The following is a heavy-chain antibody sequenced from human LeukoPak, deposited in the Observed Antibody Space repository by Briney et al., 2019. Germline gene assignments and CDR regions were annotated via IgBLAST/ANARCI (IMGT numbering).Heavy chain of an antibody. CDR3: AKRSPVTELDY. CDR2: ISGSDGST. D-gene: IGHD4-17*01. J-gene: IGHJ4*02. V-gene: IGHV3-23*01. Sequence: GGSLRLSCAASGFTFSNSAMTWVRQAPGKGLEWVSLISGSDGSTYYADSVKGRFTISRDNSKNTLYLQMNSLSAEDTAVYYCAKRSPVTELDYWGQGTLVTVSS. CDR1: GFTFSNSA.